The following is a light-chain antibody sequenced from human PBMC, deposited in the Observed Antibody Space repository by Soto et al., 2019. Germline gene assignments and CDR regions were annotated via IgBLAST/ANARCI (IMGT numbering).Light chain of an antibody. CDR1: QSISSW. Sequence: DIQMTQSPSTLSASAGDRVTITCRASQSISSWLAWYQQKPGKAPKLLIYKASSLESGVPSGFNDSGSGTEFTLTISSLQPDDFATYYCQQYSSYSTFGQGTKVEIK. CDR3: QQYSSYST. J-gene: IGKJ1*01. CDR2: KAS. V-gene: IGKV1-5*03.